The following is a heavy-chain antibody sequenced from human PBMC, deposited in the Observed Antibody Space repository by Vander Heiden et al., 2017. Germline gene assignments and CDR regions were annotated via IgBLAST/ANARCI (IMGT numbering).Heavy chain of an antibody. D-gene: IGHD4-4*01. CDR3: AKVGNGYSNDGVVE. V-gene: IGHV3-30*18. CDR2: ISYAGTNI. J-gene: IGHJ4*02. Sequence: QVQLVESGGGVVQPGRSLRLSCVGSGFTFATYGMHWLRQAPGKGLEWMAVISYAGTNIHYAASVDGRFTISIDNSRNTLFLQMTSLRPEDTALYYCAKVGNGYSNDGVVEWGQGTLVTVSS. CDR1: GFTFATYG.